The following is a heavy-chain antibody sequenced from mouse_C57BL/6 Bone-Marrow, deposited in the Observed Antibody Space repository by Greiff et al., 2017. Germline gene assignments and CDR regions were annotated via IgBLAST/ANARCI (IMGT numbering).Heavy chain of an antibody. Sequence: EVQLQQSGPELVKPGASVKISCKASGYTFTDYYMNWVKQSPGKSLEWIGDINPNNGGTSYNQKFKGKATLTVDKSSSTAYMELRSLTSEDSAVXYCASPLIYYYGSSFAYWGQGTLVTVSA. CDR3: ASPLIYYYGSSFAY. J-gene: IGHJ3*01. CDR2: INPNNGGT. CDR1: GYTFTDYY. V-gene: IGHV1-26*01. D-gene: IGHD1-1*01.